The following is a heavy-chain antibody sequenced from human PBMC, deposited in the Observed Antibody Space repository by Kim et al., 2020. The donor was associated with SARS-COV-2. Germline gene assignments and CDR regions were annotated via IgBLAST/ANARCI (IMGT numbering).Heavy chain of an antibody. Sequence: GGSLRLSCAASGFTFSSYAMHWVLQAPGKGLEWVAVISYDGSNKYYADSVKGRFTISRDNSKNTLYLQMNSLRAEDTAVYYCARVDDYGDYLDYWGQGTL. CDR3: ARVDDYGDYLDY. CDR2: ISYDGSNK. CDR1: GFTFSSYA. D-gene: IGHD4-17*01. J-gene: IGHJ4*02. V-gene: IGHV3-30*04.